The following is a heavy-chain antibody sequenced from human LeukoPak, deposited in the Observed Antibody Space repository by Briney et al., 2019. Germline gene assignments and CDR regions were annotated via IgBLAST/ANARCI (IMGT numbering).Heavy chain of an antibody. CDR2: MNPNSGNT. D-gene: IGHD4-17*01. CDR1: GGTFSSYA. CDR3: ARVKVTDDYGDYRPRYYFDY. J-gene: IGHJ4*02. V-gene: IGHV1-8*02. Sequence: ASVKVSCKASGGTFSSYAINWVRQATGQGLEWMGWMNPNSGNTGYAQKFQGRVTMTRNTSISTAYMELSSLRSEDTAVYYCARVKVTDDYGDYRPRYYFDYWGQGTLVTVSS.